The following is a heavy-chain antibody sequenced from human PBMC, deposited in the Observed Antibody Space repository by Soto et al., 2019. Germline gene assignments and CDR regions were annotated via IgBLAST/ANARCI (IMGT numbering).Heavy chain of an antibody. D-gene: IGHD3-16*01. J-gene: IGHJ6*02. Sequence: QVQLAQSANEVKKPGASVRVSCKAAGYTFIRYGIAWVRQAPGQGLEWMGWISPYNDYTVYAQKFQGRVSMTADTSTRTVYMNSRGLKSDDTAVYYCARGGYYDNSWGKLSHYGLDVWGQGTSVSVSS. CDR1: GYTFIRYG. CDR2: ISPYNDYT. V-gene: IGHV1-18*01. CDR3: ARGGYYDNSWGKLSHYGLDV.